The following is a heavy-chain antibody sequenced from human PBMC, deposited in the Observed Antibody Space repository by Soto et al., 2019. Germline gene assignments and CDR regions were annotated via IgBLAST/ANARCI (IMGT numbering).Heavy chain of an antibody. Sequence: EVQLLESGGGLVQPGGSLRLSCAASGFTFSSYDMSWVRQTPGKGLEWVSDISGSGGNTYYAESVKGRFTISRDDSKNTLYMQMNSLRADDTAVYYFAKPLTPLTGGLFAQWGQGTGVTVSS. CDR1: GFTFSSYD. J-gene: IGHJ4*02. V-gene: IGHV3-23*01. CDR2: ISGSGGNT. D-gene: IGHD4-17*01. CDR3: AKPLTPLTGGLFAQ.